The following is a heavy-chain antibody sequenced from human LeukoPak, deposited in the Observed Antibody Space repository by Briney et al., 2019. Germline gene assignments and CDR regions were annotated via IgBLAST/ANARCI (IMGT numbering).Heavy chain of an antibody. CDR3: ASCHYDSSGYGWFDP. CDR1: GGTFSSYA. CDR2: IIPILGIA. Sequence: GASVKVSCKASGGTFSSYAISWVRQAPGQGLEWMGRIIPILGIANYAQKFQGRVTITADKSTSTAYMELSSLRSEDTAVYYCASCHYDSSGYGWFDPWGQGTLVTVSS. J-gene: IGHJ5*02. D-gene: IGHD3-22*01. V-gene: IGHV1-69*04.